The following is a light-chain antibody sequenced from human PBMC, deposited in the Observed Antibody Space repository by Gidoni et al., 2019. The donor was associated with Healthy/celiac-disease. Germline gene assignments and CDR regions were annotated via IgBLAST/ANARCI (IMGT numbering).Light chain of an antibody. V-gene: IGKV1-5*01. CDR3: QQYNSYPTFT. CDR2: DAS. CDR1: QSISSW. J-gene: IGKJ5*01. Sequence: GDRVTITCRASQSISSWLAWYQQKPGKAPKLLIYDASNLESGVPSRFSGSGSGTELTLTISSLQPDDFATYYCQQYNSYPTFTFGQGTRLEIK.